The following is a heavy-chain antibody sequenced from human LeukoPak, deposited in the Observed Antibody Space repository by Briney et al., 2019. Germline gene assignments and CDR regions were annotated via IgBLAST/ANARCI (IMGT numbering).Heavy chain of an antibody. CDR3: ARISYYYYYMDV. Sequence: SETLSLTCTVSGGSISSYYWSWIRQPPGKGLEWIGYIYYSGSTNYNPSLKSRVTISVDTSKNQFSLKLGSVTAADTAVYYCARISYYYYYMDVWGKGTTVTVSS. J-gene: IGHJ6*03. CDR1: GGSISSYY. V-gene: IGHV4-59*01. CDR2: IYYSGST.